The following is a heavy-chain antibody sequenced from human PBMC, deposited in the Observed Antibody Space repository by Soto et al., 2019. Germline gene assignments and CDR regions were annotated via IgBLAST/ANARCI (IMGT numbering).Heavy chain of an antibody. Sequence: VASVKVSCKASGYTFTSYDINWVRQATGQGLEWMGWMNPNSGNTGYAQKFQGRVTMTRNTSISTAYMELSSLRSEDTAVYYCAREPTIFGVVIIPFNWFDPWGQGTLVTVSS. CDR2: MNPNSGNT. CDR3: AREPTIFGVVIIPFNWFDP. D-gene: IGHD3-3*01. CDR1: GYTFTSYD. J-gene: IGHJ5*02. V-gene: IGHV1-8*01.